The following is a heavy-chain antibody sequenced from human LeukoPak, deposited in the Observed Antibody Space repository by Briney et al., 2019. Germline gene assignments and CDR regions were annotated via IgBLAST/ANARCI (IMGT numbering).Heavy chain of an antibody. CDR2: ISYDGSNK. CDR3: ARGSPPDY. CDR1: GFTFSSYG. J-gene: IGHJ4*02. Sequence: GRSLRLSCAASGFTFSSYGMHWVRQAPGKGLEWVAVISYDGSNKYYADSVKGQFTISRDNSKNTLYLQMNSLRTEDTAVYYCARGSPPDYWGQGTLVTVSS. V-gene: IGHV3-30*03.